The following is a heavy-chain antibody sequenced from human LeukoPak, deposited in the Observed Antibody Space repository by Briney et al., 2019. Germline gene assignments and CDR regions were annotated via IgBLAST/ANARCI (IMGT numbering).Heavy chain of an antibody. CDR1: GYTFTSNG. CDR3: ARDEAGYYFH. CDR2: INPNSGGT. J-gene: IGHJ4*02. V-gene: IGHV1-2*02. D-gene: IGHD3-22*01. Sequence: GSVKVSCKASGYTFTSNGISWVRQAPGQGLEWMGWINPNSGGTNYAQKFQGRVTMTRDTSISTAYMELSRLRSDDTAVYYCARDEAGYYFHWGQGTLVTVSS.